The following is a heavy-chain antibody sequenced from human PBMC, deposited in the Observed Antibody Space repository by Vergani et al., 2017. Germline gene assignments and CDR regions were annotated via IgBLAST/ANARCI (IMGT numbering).Heavy chain of an antibody. J-gene: IGHJ4*02. CDR1: GFTFNSYG. V-gene: IGHV3-30*02. Sequence: QVQLVESGGGVVQPGGSLRLSCAASGFTFNSYGMHWVRQAPGKGLEWVASIRSDESRRYYGDSMEGPFTISRDNSKNTVYLQINSLRAEDTAFYYCAGLYGDDGFSPFWGQGTLVTVSS. D-gene: IGHD2-21*01. CDR2: IRSDESRR. CDR3: AGLYGDDGFSPF.